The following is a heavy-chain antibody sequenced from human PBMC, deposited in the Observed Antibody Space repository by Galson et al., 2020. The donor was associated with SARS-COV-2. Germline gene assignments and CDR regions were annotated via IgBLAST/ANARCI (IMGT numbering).Heavy chain of an antibody. D-gene: IGHD3-10*01. Sequence: SETLSLTCTVSGGSITSGSYYWTWIRQSAGKGLEWIGHFYSTGRIKYNPSLESRVTISVDSSRNQFSLTLTSVTAADTAVYYCAREAVTLIRGVTAFDVWGQGTLVTVSS. V-gene: IGHV4-61*09. CDR3: AREAVTLIRGVTAFDV. CDR1: GGSITSGSYY. J-gene: IGHJ3*01. CDR2: FYSTGRI.